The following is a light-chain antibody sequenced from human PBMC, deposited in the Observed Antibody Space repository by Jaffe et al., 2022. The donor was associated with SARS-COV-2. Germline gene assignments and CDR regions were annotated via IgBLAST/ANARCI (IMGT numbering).Light chain of an antibody. CDR1: KLGDKY. Sequence: SYELTQPSSVSVSPGQTASITCSGDKLGDKYVSWYQQKPGQSPVLVIYQDSQRPPGIPERFSGSSSGSTATLIISGTQAMDEADYFCQAWDSSRYVFGTGTKVTVL. CDR3: QAWDSSRYV. V-gene: IGLV3-1*01. CDR2: QDS. J-gene: IGLJ1*01.